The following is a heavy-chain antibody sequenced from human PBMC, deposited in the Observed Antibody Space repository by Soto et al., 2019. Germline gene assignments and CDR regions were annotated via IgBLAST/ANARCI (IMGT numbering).Heavy chain of an antibody. CDR3: ARHIRLVIKDYYYYYMDV. D-gene: IGHD3-9*01. CDR1: GGSISSYY. J-gene: IGHJ6*03. CDR2: IYYSGST. V-gene: IGHV4-59*08. Sequence: SETLSLTCTVSGGSISSYYWSWIRQPPGKGLEWIGYIYYSGSTNYNPSLKSRVTISLDTSKNQFSLKLSSVTAADTAVYYFARHIRLVIKDYYYYYMDVWGKGTTVTVSS.